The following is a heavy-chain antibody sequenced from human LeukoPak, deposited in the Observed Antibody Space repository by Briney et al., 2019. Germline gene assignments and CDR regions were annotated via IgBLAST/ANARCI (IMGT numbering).Heavy chain of an antibody. J-gene: IGHJ3*02. V-gene: IGHV4-59*01. CDR3: ARDRGEDGYNTFDI. D-gene: IGHD5-24*01. CDR2: IYYSGST. Sequence: SETLSLTCTVSGGSISSYYWSWIRQPPGKGLEWIGYIYYSGSTNYNPSIKSRVTISVDTSKNQFSLKLSSVTAADTAVYYCARDRGEDGYNTFDIWGQGTMVTVSS. CDR1: GGSISSYY.